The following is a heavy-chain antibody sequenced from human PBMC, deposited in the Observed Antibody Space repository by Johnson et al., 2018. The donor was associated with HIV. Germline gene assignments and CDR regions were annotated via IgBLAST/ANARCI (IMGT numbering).Heavy chain of an antibody. CDR2: ILYDGSNK. D-gene: IGHD3-22*01. Sequence: QVHLVESGGGVAQPGRSLRLSCAASGFTFSFNAMHWVRQAPGKGLEWVALILYDGSNKYYADSVKGRFTISRDNSKNTLSLQMNSLRAEDTAVYYCARGYYYDSSGSDDAFDIWGQGTMVTVSS. V-gene: IGHV3-30-3*01. J-gene: IGHJ3*02. CDR1: GFTFSFNA. CDR3: ARGYYYDSSGSDDAFDI.